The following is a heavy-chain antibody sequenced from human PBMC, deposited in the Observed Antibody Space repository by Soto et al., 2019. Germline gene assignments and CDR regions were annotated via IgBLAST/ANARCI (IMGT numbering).Heavy chain of an antibody. CDR3: ARESGGEYYYYFDP. D-gene: IGHD2-21*01. CDR2: MYHSGST. V-gene: IGHV4-30-2*01. Sequence: SETLSLTCAVSGGSISSGGYSWSWIRQPPGKGLEWIGYMYHSGSTYYNPSLKSRVIISVDRSKNQFSLKVRSVTAADTAVYYCARESGGEYYYYFDPWGQGAQVTVSS. CDR1: GGSISSGGYS. J-gene: IGHJ4*02.